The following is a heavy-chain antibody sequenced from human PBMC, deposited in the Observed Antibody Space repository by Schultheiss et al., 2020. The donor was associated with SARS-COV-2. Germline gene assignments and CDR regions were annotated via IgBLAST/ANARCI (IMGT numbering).Heavy chain of an antibody. CDR3: ARRRYDSSGLYAFDI. V-gene: IGHV4-34*01. CDR2: INHSGST. J-gene: IGHJ3*02. CDR1: GGSFSGYY. Sequence: ETLSLTCAVYGGSFSGYYWSWIRQPPGKGLEWIGEINHSGSTNYNPSLKSRVTISVDTSKNQFSLKLSSVTAADTAVYYCARRRYDSSGLYAFDIWGQGTMVTVSS. D-gene: IGHD3-22*01.